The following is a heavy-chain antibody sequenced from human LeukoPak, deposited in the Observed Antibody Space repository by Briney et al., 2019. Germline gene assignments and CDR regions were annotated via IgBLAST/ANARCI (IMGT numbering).Heavy chain of an antibody. J-gene: IGHJ4*02. V-gene: IGHV1-2*02. CDR2: INPNSGGT. D-gene: IGHD2-15*01. CDR3: ARGLGYCSGGSCYSKDDY. CDR1: GYTFTGYY. Sequence: ASVKVSCKASGYTFTGYYMHWVRQAPGPGLEWMGWINPNSGGTNYAQKFQGRVTMTRDTSISTAYMELSRLRSDDTAVYYCARGLGYCSGGSCYSKDDYWGQGTLVTVSS.